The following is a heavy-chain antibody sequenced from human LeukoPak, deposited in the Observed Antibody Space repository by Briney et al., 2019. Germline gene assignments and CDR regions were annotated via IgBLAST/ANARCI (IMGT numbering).Heavy chain of an antibody. CDR1: GGSISSYY. D-gene: IGHD5-18*01. Sequence: PSETLSHTCTVSGGSISSYYWSWIRQPPGKGLEWIGYIYYSGSTNYNPSLKSRVIVSVDTSKNQFSLKLSSVTAADTAVYYCARLVGGYSYRNWGQGTLVTVSS. J-gene: IGHJ4*02. CDR2: IYYSGST. V-gene: IGHV4-59*12. CDR3: ARLVGGYSYRN.